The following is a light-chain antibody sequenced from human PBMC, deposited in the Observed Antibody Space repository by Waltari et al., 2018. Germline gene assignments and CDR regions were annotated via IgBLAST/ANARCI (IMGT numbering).Light chain of an antibody. CDR1: QSVLYSSNHKNY. Sequence: DIVMTQSPDSLAVSLGERATINCKSSQSVLYSSNHKNYLAWYQQKPGQPPKLLIYWASTREYGVPARCSGSGSGTDFTLTISSLQAEDVAVYYCQQYYSTPQLTFGGGTKVEIK. CDR2: WAS. CDR3: QQYYSTPQLT. V-gene: IGKV4-1*01. J-gene: IGKJ4*01.